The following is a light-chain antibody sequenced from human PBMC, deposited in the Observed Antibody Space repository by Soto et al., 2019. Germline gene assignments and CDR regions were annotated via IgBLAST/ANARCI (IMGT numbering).Light chain of an antibody. V-gene: IGKV1-5*03. CDR2: KAS. CDR3: QQYNIFPRT. Sequence: DIQMTQSPSTLSASVGDRVTITCRASQSISTWLAWYQQKPGKAPKLLIYKASSLESGVPSRFSGSGSGTEFTLTISSLQPEDFATFYCQQYNIFPRTFGQGTKLEIK. J-gene: IGKJ2*02. CDR1: QSISTW.